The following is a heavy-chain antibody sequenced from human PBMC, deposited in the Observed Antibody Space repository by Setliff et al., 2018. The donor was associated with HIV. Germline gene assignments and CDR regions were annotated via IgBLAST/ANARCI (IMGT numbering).Heavy chain of an antibody. CDR3: ARSYYDFWNGLPRSFDV. D-gene: IGHD3-3*01. V-gene: IGHV4-59*11. CDR1: GGSLSNHY. J-gene: IGHJ3*01. Sequence: SETLSLTCTVSGGSLSNHYWSWLRQSPKNGLEWIGYVYYSGSTSYKPSFKSRVSISVDTSRNQFSLNLTSLTTADTAMYYCARSYYDFWNGLPRSFDVWGQGTMVTVSS. CDR2: VYYSGST.